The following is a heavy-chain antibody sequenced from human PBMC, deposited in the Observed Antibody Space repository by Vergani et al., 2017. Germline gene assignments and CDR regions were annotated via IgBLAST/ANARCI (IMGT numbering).Heavy chain of an antibody. CDR2: ISYDGSNK. CDR3: AKDINCGGDCSPYYYYGMDV. CDR1: GFTFSSYG. V-gene: IGHV3-30*18. J-gene: IGHJ6*02. Sequence: QVQLVESGGGVVQPGRSLRLSCAASGFTFSSYGMHWVRQAPGKGLEWVAVISYDGSNKYYADSVKGRFTISRDNSKNTLYLQMNSLRAEDTAVYYCAKDINCGGDCSPYYYYGMDVWGQGTTVTVSS. D-gene: IGHD2-21*02.